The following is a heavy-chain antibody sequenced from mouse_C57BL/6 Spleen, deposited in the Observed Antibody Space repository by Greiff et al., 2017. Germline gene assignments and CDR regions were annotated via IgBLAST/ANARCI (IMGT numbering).Heavy chain of an antibody. CDR2: IDPSDSYT. Sequence: QVQLQQPGAELVMPGASVKLSCKASGYTFTSYWMHWVKQRPGQGLEWIGEIDPSDSYTNYNQKFKGKSTLTVDKSSSTAYMQLSSLTSEDSAVYYCGREDGSSYFACWGQGTLVTVSA. CDR1: GYTFTSYW. CDR3: GREDGSSYFAC. D-gene: IGHD1-1*01. J-gene: IGHJ3*01. V-gene: IGHV1-69*01.